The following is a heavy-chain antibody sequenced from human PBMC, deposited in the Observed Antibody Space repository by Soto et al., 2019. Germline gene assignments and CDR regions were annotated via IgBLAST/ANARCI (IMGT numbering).Heavy chain of an antibody. CDR2: ISSDSKTI. CDR1: GFSFNTYS. V-gene: IGHV3-48*01. D-gene: IGHD2-15*01. CDR3: ARDRFGRFQRSGGACYDF. J-gene: IGHJ4*02. Sequence: GSLRLSCTASGFSFNTYSMNWVRQAPGKGLEWISYISSDSKTIDYSDSVKGRFTISRDNARNSLHLQMKSLRAEDTAVYYCARDRFGRFQRSGGACYDFWGQGTRVTVSS.